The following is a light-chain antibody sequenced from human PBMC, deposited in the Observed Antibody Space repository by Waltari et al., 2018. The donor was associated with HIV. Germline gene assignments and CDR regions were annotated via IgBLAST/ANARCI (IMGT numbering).Light chain of an antibody. J-gene: IGLJ3*02. V-gene: IGLV2-14*01. Sequence: QSALTQPASVSGSPGQSITISCTGTSSDFGAYNYVSWNQQHPGKAPKLIIYEVTNRPSGVSNRFSGSKSGNTASLTISRLQAEDEAEYYCSSYTSSTSLGVFGGGTKLTVL. CDR1: SSDFGAYNY. CDR2: EVT. CDR3: SSYTSSTSLGV.